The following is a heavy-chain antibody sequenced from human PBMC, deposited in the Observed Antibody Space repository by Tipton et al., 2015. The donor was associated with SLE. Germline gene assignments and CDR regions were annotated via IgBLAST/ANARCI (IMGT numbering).Heavy chain of an antibody. D-gene: IGHD2-2*01. CDR3: ARELGYCSSTSCYSFYYYYYMDV. CDR2: IHHRGST. Sequence: TLSLTCAVYGGSFSGYYWSWIRQPPGKGLEWIGEIHHRGSTNYNPSLKSRVTISVDTSKNQFSLKLSSVTAADTAVYYCARELGYCSSTSCYSFYYYYYMDVWGKGTTVTVSS. J-gene: IGHJ6*03. V-gene: IGHV4-34*01. CDR1: GGSFSGYY.